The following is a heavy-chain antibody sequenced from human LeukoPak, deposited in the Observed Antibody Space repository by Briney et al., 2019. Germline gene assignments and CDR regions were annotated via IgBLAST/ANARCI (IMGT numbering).Heavy chain of an antibody. CDR2: IWYDGSNK. D-gene: IGHD6-19*01. V-gene: IGHV3-33*06. J-gene: IGHJ3*02. Sequence: PGGSLRLSCAASGFTFSSYGMHWVRQAPGKGLEWVAVIWYDGSNKYYADSVKGRFTISRDNSKNTLYLQMNSLRAEDTAVYYCAKDRGYSSGWYSRDAFDIWGQGTMVTVSS. CDR3: AKDRGYSSGWYSRDAFDI. CDR1: GFTFSSYG.